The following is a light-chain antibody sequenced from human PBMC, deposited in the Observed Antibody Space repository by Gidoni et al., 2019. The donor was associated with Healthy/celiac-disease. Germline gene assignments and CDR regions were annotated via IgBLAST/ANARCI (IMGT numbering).Light chain of an antibody. J-gene: IGKJ1*01. Sequence: VMPPSPATLSVSPGESATRSCRASQSVSSNLAWYQQKPGQAPRLRIYAASTRATGIPARFSGSGSGTEFTLTISSLQSEDFAVYYCQQYNNWPRTFGQXTKVEIK. CDR2: AAS. V-gene: IGKV3-15*01. CDR1: QSVSSN. CDR3: QQYNNWPRT.